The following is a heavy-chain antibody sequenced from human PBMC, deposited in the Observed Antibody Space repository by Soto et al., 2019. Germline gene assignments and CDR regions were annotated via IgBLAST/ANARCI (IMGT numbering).Heavy chain of an antibody. CDR2: MQPSTGRT. Sequence: ASVKVSCKASGYSFTGLDINWVRQTAGQGLEWMGWMQPSTGRTGYAQKFQGRVTMTRDTSINTAYMELTTLTSDDTAFYYCARGVSAGVDPWGQGTLVTVLL. D-gene: IGHD3-10*01. J-gene: IGHJ5*02. CDR1: GYSFTGLD. V-gene: IGHV1-8*01. CDR3: ARGVSAGVDP.